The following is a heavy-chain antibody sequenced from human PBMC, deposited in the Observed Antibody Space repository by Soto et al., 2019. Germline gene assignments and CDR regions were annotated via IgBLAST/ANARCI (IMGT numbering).Heavy chain of an antibody. CDR1: GGSFSNYF. J-gene: IGHJ4*02. D-gene: IGHD3-16*01. CDR3: ARGHDYIWTL. CDR2: INDSGVI. V-gene: IGHV4-34*01. Sequence: SETLSLSCAVYGGSFSNYFWSWIRQSPGKGLEWIGEINDSGVINYNPSFKSRVTMSIDASKSQFSLRLNSVTAADTAVYYCARGHDYIWTLGGQGTLVTVSS.